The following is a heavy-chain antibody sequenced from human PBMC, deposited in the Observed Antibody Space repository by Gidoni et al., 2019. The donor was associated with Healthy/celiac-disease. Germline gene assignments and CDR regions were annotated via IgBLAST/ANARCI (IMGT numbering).Heavy chain of an antibody. CDR2: IYYSGST. Sequence: QLQLQESGPGLVKPSETLSLTCTVSGGSISSSSYYWGWIRQPPGKGLEWIGSIYYSGSTYYNPSLKSRVTISVDTSKNQFSLKLSSVTAADTAVYYCARLVSSHTPGYWGQGTLVTVSS. CDR1: GGSISSSSYY. CDR3: ARLVSSHTPGY. J-gene: IGHJ4*02. D-gene: IGHD3-16*02. V-gene: IGHV4-39*01.